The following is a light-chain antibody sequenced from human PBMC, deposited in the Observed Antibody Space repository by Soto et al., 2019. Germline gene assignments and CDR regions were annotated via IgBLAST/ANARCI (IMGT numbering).Light chain of an antibody. CDR3: QQYGRSPPT. V-gene: IGKV3-20*01. Sequence: EIVLTQSPGTLSLSPGDRATLSCRASQSVTNSFLAWYQQKPGQAPRLLIYGASSRDTGIPDRFSASGSGTDFTLTISRLEPEDFAVYCCQQYGRSPPTFGQGTKLEIK. CDR1: QSVTNSF. CDR2: GAS. J-gene: IGKJ2*01.